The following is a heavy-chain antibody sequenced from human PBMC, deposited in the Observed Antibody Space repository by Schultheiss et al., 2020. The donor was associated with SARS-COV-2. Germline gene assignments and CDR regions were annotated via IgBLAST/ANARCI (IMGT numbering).Heavy chain of an antibody. V-gene: IGHV4-31*02. Sequence: LRLSCAASGFTFSSYAMSYVRQAPGKGLEWVGYTHYSGDTYSGDTYYNPSLKSRVTISVDTSKNQFSLKLSSVTAADTAVYYCARDNYDSSGYYVGFDYWGQGTLVTVSS. D-gene: IGHD3-22*01. CDR2: THYSGDTYSGDT. J-gene: IGHJ4*02. CDR1: GFTFSSYA. CDR3: ARDNYDSSGYYVGFDY.